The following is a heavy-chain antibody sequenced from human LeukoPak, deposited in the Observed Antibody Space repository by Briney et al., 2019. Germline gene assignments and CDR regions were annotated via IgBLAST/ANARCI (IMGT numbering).Heavy chain of an antibody. CDR3: ATSHWFDP. CDR2: IYSSGNT. CDR1: GFTVNSNY. J-gene: IGHJ5*02. V-gene: IGHV3-53*01. Sequence: GGSLRLSCAASGFTVNSNYMSWVRQAPGKGLGWVSVIYSSGNTNYADSVKGRFTISRDNSKNTMYLQMNSLRVDDTAVYYCATSHWFDPRGQGTLVIVPS.